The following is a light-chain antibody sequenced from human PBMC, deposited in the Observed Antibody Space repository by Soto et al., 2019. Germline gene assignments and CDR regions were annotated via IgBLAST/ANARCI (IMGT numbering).Light chain of an antibody. CDR1: SSDVGGYNY. V-gene: IGLV2-14*03. CDR3: TSFTSSNTWV. CDR2: EVS. J-gene: IGLJ3*02. Sequence: QSALTQPASVSGSPGQSITMSCTGTSSDVGGYNYVSWFQQHPGKAPKLKIYEVSNRPSGVSNRFSGSKSGYTASLTISELQAEDEADYYCTSFTSSNTWVFGGGTKLTVL.